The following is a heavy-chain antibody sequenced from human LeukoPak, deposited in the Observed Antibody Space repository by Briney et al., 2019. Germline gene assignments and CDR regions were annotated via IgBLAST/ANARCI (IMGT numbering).Heavy chain of an antibody. CDR3: ARDSVVPAAIYYYYYYMDV. CDR1: GGSISSGSYY. J-gene: IGHJ6*03. Sequence: SQTLSLTCTASGGSISSGSYYWSWIRQPAGKGLEWIGRIYTSGSTNYNPSLKSRVTISVDTSKNQFSLKLSSVTAADTAVYYCARDSVVPAAIYYYYYYMDVWGKGTTVTVSS. CDR2: IYTSGST. D-gene: IGHD2-2*01. V-gene: IGHV4-61*02.